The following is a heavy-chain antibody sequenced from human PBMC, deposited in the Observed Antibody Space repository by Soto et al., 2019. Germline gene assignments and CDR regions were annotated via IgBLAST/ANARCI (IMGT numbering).Heavy chain of an antibody. D-gene: IGHD3-16*01. V-gene: IGHV3-30*18. CDR1: GFTFSSYG. Sequence: QVQLVESGGGVVQPGRSLRLSCAASGFTFSSYGMHWVRQAPGKGLEWVAVISYDGSNKYYADSVKGRFTISRDNSKNPLYLQMNSLRAEDTAVYYCAKDSSPFPFGGGYYGMGVWGQGATVTVSS. CDR2: ISYDGSNK. CDR3: AKDSSPFPFGGGYYGMGV. J-gene: IGHJ6*01.